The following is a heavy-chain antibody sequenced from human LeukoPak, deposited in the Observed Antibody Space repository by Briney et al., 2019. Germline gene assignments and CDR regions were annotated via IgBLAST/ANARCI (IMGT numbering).Heavy chain of an antibody. CDR1: GFTFTHSW. J-gene: IGHJ4*02. CDR3: VRALGSSSAGY. V-gene: IGHV3-7*01. CDR2: IKQDGSEK. Sequence: GGSLRLSCAASGFTFTHSWMSWVRQAPGKGLEWVANIKQDGSEKYYVGSVEGRFTISRDNAKNSVSLQMNSLRGEGTAVYYCVRALGSSSAGYWGQGTLVTVSS. D-gene: IGHD6-6*01.